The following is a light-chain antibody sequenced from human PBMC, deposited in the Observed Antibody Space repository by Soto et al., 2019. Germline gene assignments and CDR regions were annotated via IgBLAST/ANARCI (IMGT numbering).Light chain of an antibody. CDR2: AAS. Sequence: EIVLTQSPGTLSLSPGERATLSCRASQSISSSYLDWYQQKPGQAPRLLIYAASRRATGIPDRFSGSGSGTDFTLTISRLEAEDFAVYYCQHYGNSLWTFGQGTKVEIK. J-gene: IGKJ1*01. V-gene: IGKV3-20*01. CDR3: QHYGNSLWT. CDR1: QSISSSY.